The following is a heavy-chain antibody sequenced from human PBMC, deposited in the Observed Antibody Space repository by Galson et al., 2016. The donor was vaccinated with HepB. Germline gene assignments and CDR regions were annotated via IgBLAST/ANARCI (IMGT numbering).Heavy chain of an antibody. V-gene: IGHV3-53*01. Sequence: SLRLSCAASGFSVDSNYMSWVRQAPGRGLEWVSVISNGGTTHYAAPVQGRFTISSDNSKNTLYLQMNSLRAEDTAVYYCAREKVDYCDSSGPLDYWGQGMRVTVSS. CDR2: ISNGGTT. D-gene: IGHD3-22*01. J-gene: IGHJ4*02. CDR1: GFSVDSNY. CDR3: AREKVDYCDSSGPLDY.